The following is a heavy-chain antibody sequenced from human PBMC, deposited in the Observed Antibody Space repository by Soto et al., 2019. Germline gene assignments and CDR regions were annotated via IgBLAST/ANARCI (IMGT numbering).Heavy chain of an antibody. V-gene: IGHV1-3*01. CDR2: INAGNGNT. D-gene: IGHD3-22*01. CDR1: GGTLSSYT. CDR3: ASAPYYYDSSGYGPLGGMDV. Sequence: ASVKVSCKASGGTLSSYTFSWVRQAPGQRLEWMGWINAGNGNTKHSQKFQGRVTITRDTSASTAYMELSSLRSEDTAVYYCASAPYYYDSSGYGPLGGMDVWGQGTTVTVSS. J-gene: IGHJ6*02.